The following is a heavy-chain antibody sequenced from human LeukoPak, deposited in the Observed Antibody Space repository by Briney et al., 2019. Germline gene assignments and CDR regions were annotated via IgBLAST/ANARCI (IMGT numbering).Heavy chain of an antibody. D-gene: IGHD6-6*01. CDR1: GGSISSYY. Sequence: SETLSLTCTVSGGSISSYYWSWIRQPPGKGLEWIGYIYYSGSTNYNPSLKSRVTISVDTSNNQFSLKLSSVTAADTAVYYCARAPTKYSSSSEVWGQGTLVTVSS. V-gene: IGHV4-59*01. CDR2: IYYSGST. CDR3: ARAPTKYSSSSEV. J-gene: IGHJ4*02.